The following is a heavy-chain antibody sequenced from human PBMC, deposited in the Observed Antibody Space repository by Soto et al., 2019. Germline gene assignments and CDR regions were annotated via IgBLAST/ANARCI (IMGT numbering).Heavy chain of an antibody. CDR1: GFTFSSYA. D-gene: IGHD5-12*01. Sequence: GGSLRLSCAASGFTFSSYAMSWVRQAPGKGLEWVSAISGSGGSTYYADSVKGRFTISRDNSKNTLYLQMNSLRAEDTAVYYCAKDIWSGYSGYGLNDYWGQGTLVTVSS. J-gene: IGHJ4*02. CDR2: ISGSGGST. CDR3: AKDIWSGYSGYGLNDY. V-gene: IGHV3-23*01.